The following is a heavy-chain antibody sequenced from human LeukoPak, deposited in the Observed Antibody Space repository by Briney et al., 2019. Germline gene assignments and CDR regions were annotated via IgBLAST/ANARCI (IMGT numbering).Heavy chain of an antibody. D-gene: IGHD2-2*01. V-gene: IGHV3-7*01. J-gene: IGHJ3*02. CDR1: GFTFSSYW. CDR3: ARLSDSISCFGFDI. Sequence: QPGGSLRLSCEASGFTFSSYWMSWVRQAPGKGLEWVANIKQDESEKYYVDSVKGRFTISRDNAKSSLYLQMNSLRAEDTAVYYCARLSDSISCFGFDIWGQGTTVTVSS. CDR2: IKQDESEK.